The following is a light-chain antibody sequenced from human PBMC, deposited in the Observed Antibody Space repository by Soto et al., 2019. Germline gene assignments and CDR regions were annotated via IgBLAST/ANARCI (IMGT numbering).Light chain of an antibody. J-gene: IGLJ7*01. CDR2: DAS. V-gene: IGLV7-46*01. Sequence: QAVVTQEPSLTVSPGGTVTLTCXXXTXAVTSAHFPFWFQQRPGQAPRTLIYDASNKNSWTPARFSGSLLGGKAALTLSGAQPEDEADYYXLLTYSGGRVFGGGTQLTVL. CDR3: LLTYSGGRV. CDR1: TXAVTSAHF.